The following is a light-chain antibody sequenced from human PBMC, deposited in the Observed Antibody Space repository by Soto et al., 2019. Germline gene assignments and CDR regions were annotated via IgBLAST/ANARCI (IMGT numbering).Light chain of an antibody. CDR3: QQYGSSLLT. CDR1: QSISGT. Sequence: EIVMTQSPATLSVSPMVIATFSCMASQSISGTLAWYQQKPGQAPRLLIHGASTRAPGFPARFSGSGSGTDFTLTISRLEPEDFAVYYCQQYGSSLLTFGGGSKV. J-gene: IGKJ4*01. CDR2: GAS. V-gene: IGKV3-15*01.